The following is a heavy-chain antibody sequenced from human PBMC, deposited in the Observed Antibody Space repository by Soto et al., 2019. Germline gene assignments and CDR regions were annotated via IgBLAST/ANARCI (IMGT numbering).Heavy chain of an antibody. Sequence: PSQTLSLTCAISGDSVSSNSAAWNWIRQSPSRGLEWLGRTYYRSKWYNDYAVSVKSRITINPDTSKNQFSLQLNSVTPEDTAVYYCARDRGSMGDIVVVTANYYYYGMDVWGQGTTVTVSS. V-gene: IGHV6-1*01. CDR3: ARDRGSMGDIVVVTANYYYYGMDV. J-gene: IGHJ6*02. D-gene: IGHD2-21*02. CDR2: TYYRSKWYN. CDR1: GDSVSSNSAA.